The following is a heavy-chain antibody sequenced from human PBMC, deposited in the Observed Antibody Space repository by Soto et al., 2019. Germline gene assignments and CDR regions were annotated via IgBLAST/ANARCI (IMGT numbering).Heavy chain of an antibody. Sequence: ASVKVSCKASGGTFSSYAISWVRQAPGQGLEWMGGIIPIFGTANYAQKFQGRVTITADESTSTAYMELSSLRSEDTAVYYCARDRRWSYYDSSGYDYWGQGTLVTVSS. V-gene: IGHV1-69*13. CDR1: GGTFSSYA. CDR3: ARDRRWSYYDSSGYDY. J-gene: IGHJ4*02. CDR2: IIPIFGTA. D-gene: IGHD3-22*01.